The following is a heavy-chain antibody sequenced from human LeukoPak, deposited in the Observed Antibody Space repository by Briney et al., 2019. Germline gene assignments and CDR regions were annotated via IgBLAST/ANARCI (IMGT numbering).Heavy chain of an antibody. D-gene: IGHD2-8*01. CDR1: GFTFRNYV. CDR2: TSSDLNVK. CDR3: AKEGTRMASSYFDY. V-gene: IGHV3-30*18. Sequence: GGSLRLSCAASGFTFRNYVIHWVRQAPGKGLEWVAVTSSDLNVKLYADSVKGRFTISRDNSDNTLYLQMNSLRDEDTAMYYCAKEGTRMASSYFDYWGQGTLITVSS. J-gene: IGHJ4*02.